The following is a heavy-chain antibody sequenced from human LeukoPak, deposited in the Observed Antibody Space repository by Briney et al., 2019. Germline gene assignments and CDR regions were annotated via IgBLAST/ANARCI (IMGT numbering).Heavy chain of an antibody. CDR1: GFPFGSYA. V-gene: IGHV3-23*01. J-gene: IGHJ4*02. Sequence: PGGSLRPSCGASGFPFGSYAMSWVRQAPGKGLEWVSALTASGGTTYYADSVKGRFTISRDNSKNTLYLHMNSLRAEDTAVYYCANLIFTAYSRPSYFDSWGQGTLVTVSS. D-gene: IGHD3-9*01. CDR3: ANLIFTAYSRPSYFDS. CDR2: LTASGGTT.